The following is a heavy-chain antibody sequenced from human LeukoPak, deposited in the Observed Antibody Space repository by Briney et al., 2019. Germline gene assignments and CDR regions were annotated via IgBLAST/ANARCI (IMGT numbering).Heavy chain of an antibody. D-gene: IGHD2/OR15-2a*01. V-gene: IGHV3-21*01. J-gene: IGHJ4*02. CDR1: GFTFSSYN. CDR3: ASSHNMDFDF. Sequence: GGSLRLSCAASGFTFSSYNMNWVRQAPGKGLEWVSSISSGSSYINYADSVKGRFTISRDNAKNSLSLQMNSLRAEDTAVYYCASSHNMDFDFWGQGTLVTVSS. CDR2: ISSGSSYI.